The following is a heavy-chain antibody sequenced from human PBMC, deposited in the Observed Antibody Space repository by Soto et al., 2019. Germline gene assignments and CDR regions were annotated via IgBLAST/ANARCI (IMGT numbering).Heavy chain of an antibody. J-gene: IGHJ4*02. Sequence: QVQLVESGGGVVQPGRSLRLSCAASGFTFSSYGMHWVRQAPGKGLEWVAVIYYDGSTEYYADSVKGRFTISRDNSKNTLFLQMDSLRVEDTDVYYCARDYYDSGSYDSLGYWGQGTLVTVSS. D-gene: IGHD3-10*01. V-gene: IGHV3-33*01. CDR1: GFTFSSYG. CDR3: ARDYYDSGSYDSLGY. CDR2: IYYDGSTE.